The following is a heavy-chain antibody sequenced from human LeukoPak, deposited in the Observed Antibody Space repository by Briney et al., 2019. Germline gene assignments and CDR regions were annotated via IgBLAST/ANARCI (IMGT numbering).Heavy chain of an antibody. CDR3: ARVLRSGSSTVLEYFDY. Sequence: GASVKVSCKASGYTFTGYYMHWVRQAPGQGLEWMGWINPNSGGTNYAQKFQGRVTMTRDTSISTAYMELSRLRSDDTAVYYCARVLRSGSSTVLEYFDYWGQGTLVTVSS. CDR1: GYTFTGYY. D-gene: IGHD2-15*01. CDR2: INPNSGGT. J-gene: IGHJ4*02. V-gene: IGHV1-2*02.